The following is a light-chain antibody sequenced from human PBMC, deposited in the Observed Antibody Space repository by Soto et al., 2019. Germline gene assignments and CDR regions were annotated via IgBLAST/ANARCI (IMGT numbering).Light chain of an antibody. J-gene: IGKJ4*01. V-gene: IGKV1-39*01. CDR3: QQSYSTPLT. CDR1: QSISSY. Sequence: DLQMTQSPSSLSASVGDRVTITCRASQSISSYLNWYQQKPGKAPKLLIYAASSLQSGVPSRFSGSGSGTDFTLTISSLQPEDFAAYYCQQSYSTPLTFGGRTKVEIK. CDR2: AAS.